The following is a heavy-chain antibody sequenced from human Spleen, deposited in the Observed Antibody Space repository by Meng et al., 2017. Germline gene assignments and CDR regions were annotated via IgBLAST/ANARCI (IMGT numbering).Heavy chain of an antibody. CDR2: IGHSGFT. D-gene: IGHD1/OR15-1a*01. Sequence: QPQLQESGPGLVKPSETLSLTCSVSGDSISSCDSYWGWIRQSPGKGLEWIGSIGHSGFTYYTPSLESRVTVSVDTSRSQFSLELTSVTAADTAVYYCVRSRAWVRTGFDPWGQGTLVTVSS. CDR1: GDSISSCDSY. V-gene: IGHV4-39*01. J-gene: IGHJ5*02. CDR3: VRSRAWVRTGFDP.